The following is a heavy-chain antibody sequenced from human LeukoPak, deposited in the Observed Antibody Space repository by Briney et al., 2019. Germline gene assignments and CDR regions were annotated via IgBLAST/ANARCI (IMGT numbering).Heavy chain of an antibody. J-gene: IGHJ6*02. CDR1: GFTLSSYA. Sequence: TGLSRSLSCAASGFTLSSYAMRWVRQAPGKVLEWVSGISGSGGTTYYADSVKGRFTISRDNSKNTVYLQMNSLRAEDTAVYYCARNAYGAQTPSDVWGQGTTVTVSS. CDR3: ARNAYGAQTPSDV. D-gene: IGHD4-17*01. V-gene: IGHV3-23*01. CDR2: ISGSGGTT.